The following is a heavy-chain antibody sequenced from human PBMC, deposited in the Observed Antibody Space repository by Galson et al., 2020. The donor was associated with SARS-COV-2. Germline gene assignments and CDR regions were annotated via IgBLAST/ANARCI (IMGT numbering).Heavy chain of an antibody. J-gene: IGHJ3*02. D-gene: IGHD3-16*02. V-gene: IGHV4-31*03. CDR3: ARVADYDYVWGSYRYPAFDI. CDR2: IYYSGST. CDR1: GGSIRSGGYY. Sequence: SETLSLTCTVSGGSIRSGGYYWSCIRQHQGKGLEWIGYIYYSGSTYYNPSLKRRVTITVDTYKNQFSLKLSSVTAADTAVYYCARVADYDYVWGSYRYPAFDIWGQGTMVTVSS.